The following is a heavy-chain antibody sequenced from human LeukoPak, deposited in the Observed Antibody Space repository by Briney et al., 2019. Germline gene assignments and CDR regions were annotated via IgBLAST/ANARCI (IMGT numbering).Heavy chain of an antibody. J-gene: IGHJ4*02. D-gene: IGHD1-1*01. Sequence: GASVKVSCKASGYTFTTYYIHLVRQAPGQGLEWIGMINPSGGSTSYAQKFHVKVTITSDTSTSTVYMELSSLRSDDTAVYYCARNVGSGLDYWGQGTLVTVSS. V-gene: IGHV1-46*01. CDR3: ARNVGSGLDY. CDR2: INPSGGST. CDR1: GYTFTTYY.